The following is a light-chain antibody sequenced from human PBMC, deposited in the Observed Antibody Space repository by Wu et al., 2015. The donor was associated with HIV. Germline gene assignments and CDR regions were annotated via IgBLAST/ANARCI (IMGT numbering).Light chain of an antibody. J-gene: IGKJ4*01. V-gene: IGKV1-39*01. CDR2: AAS. CDR1: QSISNY. CDR3: QQSFRTPLT. Sequence: DIQMTQSPSSLSASVGDRVTITCRASQSISNYLNWYQQKPGKAPKLLMYAASTLHSGVPSRFSGSGSGTHFTLTISSLQPEDFASYYCQQSFRTPLTFGGGTKVEI.